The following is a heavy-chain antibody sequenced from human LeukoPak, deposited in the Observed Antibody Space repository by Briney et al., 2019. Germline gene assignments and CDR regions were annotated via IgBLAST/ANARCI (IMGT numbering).Heavy chain of an antibody. D-gene: IGHD3-22*01. CDR2: ISSSSSYI. CDR3: ARTLDYYDSSGRYFDY. V-gene: IGHV3-21*01. Sequence: GGSLRLSCAASGFTFSSYSMNWVRQAPGKGLEWVSSISSSSSYIYYADSVKGRFTISRDNAKDSLYPQMDSLRAEDTAVYYCARTLDYYDSSGRYFDYWGQGTLVTVSS. J-gene: IGHJ4*02. CDR1: GFTFSSYS.